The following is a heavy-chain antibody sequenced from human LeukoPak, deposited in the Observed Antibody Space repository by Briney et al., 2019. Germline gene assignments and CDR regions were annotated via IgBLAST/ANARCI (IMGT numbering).Heavy chain of an antibody. CDR1: GYTFTSYD. CDR3: ARSTIWGAFDI. D-gene: IGHD5/OR15-5a*01. J-gene: IGHJ3*02. Sequence: ASVTVSCKASGYTFTSYDINWVRQAPGQGLEWMGWMNPNSGNTGYAQKFQGRVTMTRNTSISTAYMELSSLRSEDTAVYYCARSTIWGAFDIWGQGTMVTVSS. CDR2: MNPNSGNT. V-gene: IGHV1-8*01.